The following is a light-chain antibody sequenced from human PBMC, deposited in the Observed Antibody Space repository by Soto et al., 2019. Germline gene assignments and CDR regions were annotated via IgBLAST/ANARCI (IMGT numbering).Light chain of an antibody. CDR2: DAS. V-gene: IGKV1-33*01. Sequence: DIQMTQSPSSLSASVGDRVAIICQASQDISNFLNWYQQKPGKAPKLLTYDASDLETGVPSRFSGSGSGTDFTFTISNLQPEDFATYYCQQYDSLPFTFGPGTKVDFK. J-gene: IGKJ3*01. CDR3: QQYDSLPFT. CDR1: QDISNF.